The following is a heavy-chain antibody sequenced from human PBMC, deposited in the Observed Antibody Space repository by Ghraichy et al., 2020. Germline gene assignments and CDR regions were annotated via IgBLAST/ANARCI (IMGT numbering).Heavy chain of an antibody. CDR1: GGSFSGYY. CDR2: INHSGST. CDR3: ARGQGVPRGRFLEWLLNQNAFDI. J-gene: IGHJ3*02. D-gene: IGHD3-3*01. V-gene: IGHV4-34*01. Sequence: ETLSLTCAVYGGSFSGYYWSWIRQPPGKGLEWIGEINHSGSTNYNPSLKSRVTISVDTSKNQFSLKLSSVTAADTAVYYCARGQGVPRGRFLEWLLNQNAFDIWGQGTMVTVSS.